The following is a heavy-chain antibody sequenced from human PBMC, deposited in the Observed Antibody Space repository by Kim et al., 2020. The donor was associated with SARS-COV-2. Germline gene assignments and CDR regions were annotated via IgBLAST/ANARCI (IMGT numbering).Heavy chain of an antibody. J-gene: IGHJ5*02. V-gene: IGHV4-59*09. Sequence: SWRTHYNPSLNSRAPISGDTSQTLFSLKLSSVTAADTAVYYCARGFDPWGQGNLVTVSS. CDR2: SWRT. CDR3: ARGFDP.